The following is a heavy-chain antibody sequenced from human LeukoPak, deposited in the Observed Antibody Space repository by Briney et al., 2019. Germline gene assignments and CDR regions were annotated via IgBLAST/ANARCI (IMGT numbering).Heavy chain of an antibody. D-gene: IGHD5-12*01. CDR3: ARHGGVVATIPRQNYYMYV. CDR2: IYTSGST. CDR1: GGSISSYY. Sequence: SETLSLTCTVSGGSISSYYWSWIRQPPGKGLEWIGYIYTSGSTNYNPSLKSRVTISVDTSKNQFSLKLSSVTAADTAVYYCARHGGVVATIPRQNYYMYVWGKGTTVTVSS. V-gene: IGHV4-4*09. J-gene: IGHJ6*03.